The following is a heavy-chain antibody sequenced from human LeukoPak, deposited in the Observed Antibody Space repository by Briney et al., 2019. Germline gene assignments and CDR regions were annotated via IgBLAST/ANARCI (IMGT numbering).Heavy chain of an antibody. CDR2: LSTYNGNT. J-gene: IGHJ3*02. D-gene: IGHD2-2*01. CDR1: GYTFTTYG. V-gene: IGHV1-18*01. Sequence: ASVKVSCKASGYTFTTYGISWVRQAPGQGLEWMGWLSTYNGNTNYAQNLQGRVTMTTHTSTSTAYMEPRSLRSDDTAVYYCAREVGKNAFDIWGQGTMVTVSS. CDR3: AREVGKNAFDI.